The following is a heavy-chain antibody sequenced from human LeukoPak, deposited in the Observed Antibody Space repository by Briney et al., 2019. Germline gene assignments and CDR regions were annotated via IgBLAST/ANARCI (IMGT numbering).Heavy chain of an antibody. CDR3: AREAHYDSSGGYMDV. Sequence: PSQTLSLTCTVSGGSISSGDYYWSWIRQPPGKGLEWIGYIYYSGSTYYNPSLKSRVTISVDTSKNQFSLKLSSVTAADTAVYYCAREAHYDSSGGYMDVWGKGTTVTVSS. J-gene: IGHJ6*03. CDR2: IYYSGST. D-gene: IGHD3-22*01. CDR1: GGSISSGDYY. V-gene: IGHV4-30-4*08.